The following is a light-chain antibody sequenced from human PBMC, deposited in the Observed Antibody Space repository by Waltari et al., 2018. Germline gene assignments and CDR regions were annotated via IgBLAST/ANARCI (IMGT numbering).Light chain of an antibody. CDR3: SSYTTSSAPGV. V-gene: IGLV2-14*03. Sequence: SALTQPAPPSASPGQSIPISSSGTYSNVAADDTLSSYQQQPATAPPLILSDVSNRPSGISNRFSASKSGNTASLTISGLQAEDEADYYCSSYTTSSAPGVFGTGTRVTVL. CDR1: YSNVAADDT. CDR2: DVS. J-gene: IGLJ1*01.